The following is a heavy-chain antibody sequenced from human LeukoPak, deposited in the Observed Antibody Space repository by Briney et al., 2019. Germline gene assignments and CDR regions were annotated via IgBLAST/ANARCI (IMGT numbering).Heavy chain of an antibody. CDR3: ARETTASGNFFDS. D-gene: IGHD3-10*01. CDR1: GFTFSTYD. CDR2: ISAGGDT. V-gene: IGHV3-13*01. Sequence: GGSLRLSCAASGFTFSTYDMHWVRQATGKGLEWVSGISAGGDTYYSGSVKGRFTISRENAKKSLYLQMNSLRAEDTAVYYCARETTASGNFFDSWGQGTLVTVSS. J-gene: IGHJ4*02.